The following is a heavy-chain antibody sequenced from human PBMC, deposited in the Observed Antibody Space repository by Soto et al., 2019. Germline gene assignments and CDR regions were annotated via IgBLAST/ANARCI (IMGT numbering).Heavy chain of an antibody. V-gene: IGHV4-34*01. D-gene: IGHD2-15*01. Sequence: TSETLSLTCAVYGVPFSGYYWSWIRQSPGKGLEWIGEINHSGNTNYNPSLTSRVTVLVDTSKNQFSLSLSSVTAADTAVYYFATLIVPNSTYSKDSCRQGTTVNVS. CDR1: GVPFSGYY. CDR2: INHSGNT. J-gene: IGHJ5*01. CDR3: ATLIVPNSTYSKDS.